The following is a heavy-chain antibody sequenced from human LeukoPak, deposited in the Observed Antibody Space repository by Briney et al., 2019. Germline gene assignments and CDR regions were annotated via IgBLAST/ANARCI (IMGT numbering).Heavy chain of an antibody. CDR3: ARAVEYCSGGSCYSSYYYYYHMDV. J-gene: IGHJ6*03. V-gene: IGHV4-34*01. Sequence: PSETLSLTCAVYGGSFSGYYWSWIRQPPGKGLEWIGEINHSGSTNYNPSLKSRVTISVDTSKNQFSLKLSSVTAADTAVYYCARAVEYCSGGSCYSSYYYYYHMDVWGKGTTVTVSS. D-gene: IGHD2-15*01. CDR1: GGSFSGYY. CDR2: INHSGST.